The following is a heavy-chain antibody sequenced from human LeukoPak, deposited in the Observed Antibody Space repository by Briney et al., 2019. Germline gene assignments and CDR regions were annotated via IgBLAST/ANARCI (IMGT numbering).Heavy chain of an antibody. Sequence: TSETLSLTCTVSGASINGYYWSWIRQPPGKGLEWIGNVHYSLSSNYSPSLESRVTISMDTSQRQFSLKLTSVTAADTAVYYCACYKIVERNFDFWGQGMLVTVAS. CDR1: GASINGYY. V-gene: IGHV4-59*01. D-gene: IGHD5-24*01. CDR3: ACYKIVERNFDF. J-gene: IGHJ4*02. CDR2: VHYSLSS.